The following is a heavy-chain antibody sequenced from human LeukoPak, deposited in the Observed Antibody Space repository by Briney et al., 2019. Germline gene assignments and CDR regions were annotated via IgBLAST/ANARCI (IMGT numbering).Heavy chain of an antibody. J-gene: IGHJ4*02. CDR1: GYTLTELS. Sequence: ASVKLCCKVSGYTLTELSMHWVRQAPGKGLEWMGGFDPEDGETIYAQKFRGRVTMTEDTSTDTAYMELSSLRSEDTAVYYCATGKGYSSSWYYYWGQGTILTVSS. D-gene: IGHD6-13*01. CDR2: FDPEDGET. V-gene: IGHV1-24*01. CDR3: ATGKGYSSSWYYY.